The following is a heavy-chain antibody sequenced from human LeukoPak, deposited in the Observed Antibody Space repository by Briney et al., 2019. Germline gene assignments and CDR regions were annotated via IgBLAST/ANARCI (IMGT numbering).Heavy chain of an antibody. J-gene: IGHJ4*02. CDR1: GFTFTSYP. CDR2: ISGGGGST. V-gene: IGHV3-23*01. CDR3: AKAGCSSTSCYAYYFDY. Sequence: GGSLRLSCAASGFTFTSYPMNWVRQAPGKGLEWVSTISGGGGSTYYADSVKGRITISRDNSKNTLYLQMNSLRAEDTAVYYCAKAGCSSTSCYAYYFDYWGQGTLVTVSS. D-gene: IGHD2-2*01.